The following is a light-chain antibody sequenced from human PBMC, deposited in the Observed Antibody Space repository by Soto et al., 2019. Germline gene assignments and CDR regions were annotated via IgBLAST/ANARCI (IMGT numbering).Light chain of an antibody. CDR3: SSYTRISTLV. CDR2: EVT. Sequence: QSVLTQPASVSGSPGQSITISCTGTSSDVGGYNYVSWYQQHPGKAPKLMIYEVTNRPSGVSNRFSGSKSGNTASLTISALQAEDEADYYCSSYTRISTLVFGTWTKRIVL. J-gene: IGLJ1*01. CDR1: SSDVGGYNY. V-gene: IGLV2-14*01.